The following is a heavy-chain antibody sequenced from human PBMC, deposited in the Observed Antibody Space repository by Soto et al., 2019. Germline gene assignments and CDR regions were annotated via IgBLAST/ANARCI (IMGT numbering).Heavy chain of an antibody. CDR1: GGSISSGDYY. CDR2: IYYSGST. CDR3: ARDRGIAAAHYGMDV. J-gene: IGHJ6*02. V-gene: IGHV4-30-4*01. Sequence: SETLSLTCTVSGGSISSGDYYWSWIRQPPGKGLEWIGYIYYSGSTYYNPSLKSRVTISVDTSKNRFSLKLSSVTAADTAVYYCARDRGIAAAHYGMDVWGQGTTVTVSS. D-gene: IGHD6-13*01.